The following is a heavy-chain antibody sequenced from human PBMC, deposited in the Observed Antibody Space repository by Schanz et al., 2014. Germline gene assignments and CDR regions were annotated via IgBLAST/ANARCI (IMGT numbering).Heavy chain of an antibody. Sequence: QAQLMQSGPELKRPGASVKVSCKASGYTFTSDSMHWVRQAPGQGLEWMGMINPSGGSTTYAQKFQGRVTITADNSTTTAYMELNSLNSDDTAVYYCATLDYADSVSWGQGTLVTVSS. CDR1: GYTFTSDS. CDR2: INPSGGST. D-gene: IGHD4-17*01. J-gene: IGHJ5*02. V-gene: IGHV1-46*01. CDR3: ATLDYADSVS.